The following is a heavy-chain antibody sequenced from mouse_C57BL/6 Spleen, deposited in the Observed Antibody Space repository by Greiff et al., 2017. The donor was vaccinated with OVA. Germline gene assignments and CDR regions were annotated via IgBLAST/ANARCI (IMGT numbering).Heavy chain of an antibody. Sequence: QVPLQQSGAELARPGASVKLSCKSSGYTFTSFGISWVKQRTGQGLEWIGEIYPRSGNTYYNEKFKGKATLTADKSSSTAYMELRSLTSEDAAVYFCATQTGEFDYWGQGTTLTVSA. CDR1: GYTFTSFG. D-gene: IGHD4-1*01. V-gene: IGHV1-81*01. CDR3: ATQTGEFDY. J-gene: IGHJ2*01. CDR2: IYPRSGNT.